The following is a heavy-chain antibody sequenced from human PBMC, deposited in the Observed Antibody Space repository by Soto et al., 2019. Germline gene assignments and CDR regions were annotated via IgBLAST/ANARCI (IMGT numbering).Heavy chain of an antibody. CDR1: GFTFSNYG. CDR2: IWYDGSNE. V-gene: IGHV3-33*01. J-gene: IGHJ4*02. Sequence: GGSLRLSCAASGFTFSNYGMHWVRQAPGKGLEWVAVIWYDGSNEHYADSVKGRFTISRDNSKNTLYLEMIRLRAEDTAVYYCARDAYDILTGYLEYWGQGTLVTVSS. CDR3: ARDAYDILTGYLEY. D-gene: IGHD3-9*01.